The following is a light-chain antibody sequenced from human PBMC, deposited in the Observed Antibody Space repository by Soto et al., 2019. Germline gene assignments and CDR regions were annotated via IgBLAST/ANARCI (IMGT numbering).Light chain of an antibody. V-gene: IGKV3-20*01. Sequence: EIVLTQSACTLSLSPGERATLSCRASQRMXSNLLAWYQQKPGQAPSLLXDGASNRATGSPDRLSGSGSGTDFTLTISSMQSEDFAVYYCQQYRSGPLTFDQGTKVDI. CDR3: QQYRSGPLT. CDR1: QRMXSNL. J-gene: IGKJ1*01. CDR2: GAS.